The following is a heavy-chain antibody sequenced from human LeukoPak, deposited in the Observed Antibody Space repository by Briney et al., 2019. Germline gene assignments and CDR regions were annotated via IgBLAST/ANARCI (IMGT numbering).Heavy chain of an antibody. CDR3: AKSRSLEYSSSPDF. V-gene: IGHV3-23*01. J-gene: IGHJ4*02. CDR1: GFTFSNYG. Sequence: GGSLRLSCVASGFTFSNYGMSWVRQAPGKGLEWVSGISGSGGSTYYADSVRGRFTISRDNSKNTLNLQMNRLRAEDSAVYYCAKSRSLEYSSSPDFWGQGTLVTVSS. D-gene: IGHD6-6*01. CDR2: ISGSGGST.